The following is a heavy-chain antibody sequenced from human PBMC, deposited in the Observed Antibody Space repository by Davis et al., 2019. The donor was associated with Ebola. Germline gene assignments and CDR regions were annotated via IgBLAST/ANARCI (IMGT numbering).Heavy chain of an antibody. CDR1: GFTFSSYA. Sequence: GGSLRLSCAASGFTFSSYAMHWVRQAPGKGLEWVAVISYDGSNKYYADSVKGRFTFSRDNSKNTLYLQMNSLRAEDTAVYYCAKDRWDDSSGYYSGFDYWGQGTLVTVSS. D-gene: IGHD3-22*01. J-gene: IGHJ4*02. V-gene: IGHV3-30*04. CDR3: AKDRWDDSSGYYSGFDY. CDR2: ISYDGSNK.